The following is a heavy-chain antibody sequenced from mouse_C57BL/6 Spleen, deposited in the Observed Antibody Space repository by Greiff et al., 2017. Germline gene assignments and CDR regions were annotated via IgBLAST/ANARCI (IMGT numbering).Heavy chain of an antibody. J-gene: IGHJ3*01. Sequence: EVNVVESEGGLVQPGSSMKLSCTASGFTFSDYYMAWVRQVPEKGLEWVANINYDGSSTYYLDPLKSRFSISGDNAKNMLYLQMSSLKSEDTATYYCAREGRGRGFAYWGQGTLVTVAA. CDR1: GFTFSDYY. CDR3: AREGRGRGFAY. V-gene: IGHV5-16*01. CDR2: INYDGSST. D-gene: IGHD3-3*01.